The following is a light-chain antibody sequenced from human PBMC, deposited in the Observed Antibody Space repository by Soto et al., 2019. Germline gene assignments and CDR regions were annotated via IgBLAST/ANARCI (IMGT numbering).Light chain of an antibody. CDR2: AAP. J-gene: IGKJ4*01. CDR3: QQYGSAPFT. Sequence: EVVLTQSPGTLSLSPGERATLSCRASQSVSSSRLTRFQQKPGQAPRLLIYAAPNRAAGIPDRFSGSGSGTEFTLTISRLEPEDFAVYYCQQYGSAPFTLGGGTKVEIK. V-gene: IGKV3-20*01. CDR1: QSVSSSR.